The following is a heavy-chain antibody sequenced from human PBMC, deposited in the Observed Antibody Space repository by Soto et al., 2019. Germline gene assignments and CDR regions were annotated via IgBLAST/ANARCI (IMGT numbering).Heavy chain of an antibody. CDR2: ISGSGGST. CDR3: AKVYSGSYFFFDY. J-gene: IGHJ4*02. D-gene: IGHD1-26*01. CDR1: GFTFSSYA. Sequence: EVQLLESGGGLVQPGGSLRLSCAASGFTFSSYAMSWVRQAPGKGLEWVSAISGSGGSTYYADSVKGRFTISRDNSKNTLYLQMHSLRAEDTAVYYCAKVYSGSYFFFDYWGQGTLVTVSS. V-gene: IGHV3-23*01.